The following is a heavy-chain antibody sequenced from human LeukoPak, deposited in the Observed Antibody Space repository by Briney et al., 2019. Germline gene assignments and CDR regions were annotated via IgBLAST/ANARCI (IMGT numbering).Heavy chain of an antibody. V-gene: IGHV4-31*03. Sequence: SETLSLTCTVSGGSISSGGYYWSWIRQHPGKGLEWIGYIYYSGSTYYNPSLKSRFTISVDTSKNQFSLKLSSVTAADTAVYYCARDLPWNWFDPWGQGTLVTVSS. CDR3: ARDLPWNWFDP. CDR1: GGSISSGGYY. J-gene: IGHJ5*02. CDR2: IYYSGST.